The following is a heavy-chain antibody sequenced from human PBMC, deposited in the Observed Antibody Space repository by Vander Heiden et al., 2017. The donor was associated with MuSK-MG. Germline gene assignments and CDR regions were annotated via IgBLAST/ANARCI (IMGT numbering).Heavy chain of an antibody. CDR2: INSDGSST. CDR1: GFTFSSYW. Sequence: EVQLVESGGGLVQPGGSLRLSCAASGFTFSSYWMHWVRQAPGKGLVWVSRINSDGSSTSYADSGKGRFTISRDNAKNTLYLQMNSLRAEDTAVYYCARQRRDTAMVTPPGIWGQGTLVTVSS. D-gene: IGHD5-18*01. CDR3: ARQRRDTAMVTPPGI. J-gene: IGHJ4*02. V-gene: IGHV3-74*01.